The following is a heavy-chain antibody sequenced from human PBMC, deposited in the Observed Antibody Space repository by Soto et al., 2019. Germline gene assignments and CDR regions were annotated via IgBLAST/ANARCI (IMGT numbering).Heavy chain of an antibody. CDR2: IIPISDTT. D-gene: IGHD2-2*01. V-gene: IGHV1-69*05. CDR1: GGTFSSYA. CDR3: ARGAMGTYCSSTSCYANYYYYMDV. Sequence: SVKVSCKASGGTFSSYAIIWVRQAPGQGLEWMGGIIPISDTTNYAQKFQGWVTMTRDTSISTAYMELSRLRSDDTAVYYCARGAMGTYCSSTSCYANYYYYMDVWGKGTTVTVSS. J-gene: IGHJ6*03.